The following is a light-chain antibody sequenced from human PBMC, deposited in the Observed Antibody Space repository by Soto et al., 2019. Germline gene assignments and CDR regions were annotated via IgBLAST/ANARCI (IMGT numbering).Light chain of an antibody. V-gene: IGLV1-44*01. CDR2: GNI. Sequence: QSALTQPPSASGTPGQRVTISCSGSSSNIESNTVNWYQQLPGTAPKLLISGNIQRPSGVPDRFSGSKSGTSASLAISGLQSEDEADYYCAAWDDSLNGLVFGGGTKLTVL. J-gene: IGLJ2*01. CDR3: AAWDDSLNGLV. CDR1: SSNIESNT.